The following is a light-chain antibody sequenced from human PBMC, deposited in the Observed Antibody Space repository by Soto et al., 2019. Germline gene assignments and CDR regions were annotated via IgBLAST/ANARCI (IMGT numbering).Light chain of an antibody. V-gene: IGLV2-8*01. CDR1: SGDVGGYDY. Sequence: QSALTQPPSASGSPGQSVTISCTGNSGDVGGYDYVSWYQQHPGKAPKLMIYDVTKRPSGVPDRFSGSKSGNTASLTVSGLQAEDEADYYCSSFGVSNNVFGTGTKVTVL. CDR2: DVT. J-gene: IGLJ1*01. CDR3: SSFGVSNNV.